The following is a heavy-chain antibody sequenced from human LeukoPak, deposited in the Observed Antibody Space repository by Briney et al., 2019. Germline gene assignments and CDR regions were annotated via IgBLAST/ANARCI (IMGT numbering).Heavy chain of an antibody. CDR2: ISYDGSND. J-gene: IGHJ5*02. CDR1: GFTFSSYG. D-gene: IGHD3-10*01. V-gene: IGHV3-30*18. CDR3: AKDRSALIDH. Sequence: GRSLRLSCAASGFTFSSYGMHWVRQAPGKGLEWVAVISYDGSNDYYADSVKGRFTISRDNSKNTVYLQMNSLRTEDTAIYYCAKDRSALIDHWGQGTLVTVSS.